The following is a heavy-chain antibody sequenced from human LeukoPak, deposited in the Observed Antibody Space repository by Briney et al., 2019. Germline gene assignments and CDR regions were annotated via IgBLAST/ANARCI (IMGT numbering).Heavy chain of an antibody. D-gene: IGHD6-6*01. V-gene: IGHV4-34*01. CDR1: GGSFSGYY. J-gene: IGHJ5*02. Sequence: SETLSLTCAVYGGSFSGYYWSWIRHPPGKGLSGIGEINHSGSTNYNPSLKSRVTISVDTSKNQFSLKLSSVTAADTAVYYCARGGPARPRGWFDPWGQGTLVTVSS. CDR2: INHSGST. CDR3: ARGGPARPRGWFDP.